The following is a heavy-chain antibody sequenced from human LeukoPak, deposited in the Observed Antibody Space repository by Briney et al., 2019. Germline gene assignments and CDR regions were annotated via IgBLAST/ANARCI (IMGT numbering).Heavy chain of an antibody. CDR1: GFIFSSYG. V-gene: IGHV3-30*18. CDR2: ISYVGSDK. Sequence: GGSLRLSCAASGFIFSSYGMHWVRQAPGKGLEWVAVISYVGSDKYYTDSVRGRFTISRDNSKTTLYLQMNSLRTEDTAVYYCAKGGEMGTIRGYFDYLGQGTLVTVSS. J-gene: IGHJ4*02. CDR3: AKGGEMGTIRGYFDY. D-gene: IGHD5-24*01.